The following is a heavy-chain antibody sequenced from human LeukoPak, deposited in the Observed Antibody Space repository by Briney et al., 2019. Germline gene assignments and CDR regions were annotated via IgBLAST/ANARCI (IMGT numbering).Heavy chain of an antibody. CDR2: INSDESRT. D-gene: IGHD2-2*01. Sequence: GGSLRLSCAASGFTLSSYWMHWVRQAPGKGLVWVSRINSDESRTSYADSVKGRFTISRDNTKNTLYLQMNSLRAGDTAVYYCASSYYFDYWGQGTLVTVSS. J-gene: IGHJ4*02. CDR3: ASSYYFDY. CDR1: GFTLSSYW. V-gene: IGHV3-74*01.